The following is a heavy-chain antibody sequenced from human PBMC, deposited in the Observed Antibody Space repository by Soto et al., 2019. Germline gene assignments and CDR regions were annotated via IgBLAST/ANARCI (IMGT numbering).Heavy chain of an antibody. D-gene: IGHD2-21*01. CDR1: GYTFTSYD. V-gene: IGHV1-8*01. CDR3: ARGPEAFGGGEGLYYYYYYYMDV. CDR2: MNPNSGNT. J-gene: IGHJ6*03. Sequence: GASVKVSCKASGYTFTSYDINWVRQATGQGLEWMGWMNPNSGNTGYAQKFQGRVTMTRNTSISTAYMELSSLRSEDTAVYYCARGPEAFGGGEGLYYYYYYYMDVWGKGTTVTVSS.